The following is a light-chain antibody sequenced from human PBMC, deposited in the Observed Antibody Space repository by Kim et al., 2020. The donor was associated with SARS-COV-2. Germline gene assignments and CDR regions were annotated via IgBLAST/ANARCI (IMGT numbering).Light chain of an antibody. Sequence: VALGQTGRIKCQGDSLRRYYATWDQQKPGQAPILVIYGKNNRPSGIPDRFSGSSSGNTASLTITGTQAGDEADYYCNSRDSNDNVVFGGGTKLTVL. V-gene: IGLV3-19*01. CDR1: SLRRYY. CDR2: GKN. CDR3: NSRDSNDNVV. J-gene: IGLJ2*01.